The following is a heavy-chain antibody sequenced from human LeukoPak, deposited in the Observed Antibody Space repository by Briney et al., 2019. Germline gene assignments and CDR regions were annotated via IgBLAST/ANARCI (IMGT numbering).Heavy chain of an antibody. Sequence: GGSLRLSCAASGFTFSSYGMGRVRQAPGKALEWVSGIGGSGDSTYYADSVKGRITISRDNSKNTLYLQMNSLRAEDTAVYYCVKGSGGSCYSAADYWGQGTLVIVSS. CDR2: IGGSGDST. CDR1: GFTFSSYG. D-gene: IGHD2-15*01. V-gene: IGHV3-23*01. CDR3: VKGSGGSCYSAADY. J-gene: IGHJ4*02.